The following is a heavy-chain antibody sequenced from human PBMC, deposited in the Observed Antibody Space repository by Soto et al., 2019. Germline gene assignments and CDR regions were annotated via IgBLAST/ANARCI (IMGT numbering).Heavy chain of an antibody. V-gene: IGHV1-3*01. CDR2: INAGNGNT. D-gene: IGHD5-18*01. J-gene: IGHJ6*02. CDR3: AVPYSYASYYYSGMDV. Sequence: ASVKVSCKASGYTFTSYAMHWVRQAPGQRLEWMGWINAGNGNTKYSQKFQGRVTITRDTSASTAYMELSSLRSDDTAVYYCAVPYSYASYYYSGMDVWGQGTTVTVSS. CDR1: GYTFTSYA.